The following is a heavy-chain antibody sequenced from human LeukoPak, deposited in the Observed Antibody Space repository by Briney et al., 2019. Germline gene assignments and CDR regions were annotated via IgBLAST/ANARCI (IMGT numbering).Heavy chain of an antibody. Sequence: GGSLRLSCAASGFTFRSYGMHWVRQAPGKGLEWVADIWYDGSNKYYADSVKGRFTISRDNSKNTLYLQMNSLRAEDTAVYYCARDNYCSSTSCYNFDYWGQGTLVTVSS. V-gene: IGHV3-33*01. CDR1: GFTFRSYG. CDR3: ARDNYCSSTSCYNFDY. J-gene: IGHJ4*02. CDR2: IWYDGSNK. D-gene: IGHD2-2*02.